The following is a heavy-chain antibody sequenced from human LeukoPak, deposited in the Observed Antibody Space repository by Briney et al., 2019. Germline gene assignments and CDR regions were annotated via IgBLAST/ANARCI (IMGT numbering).Heavy chain of an antibody. V-gene: IGHV1-2*02. Sequence: ASVKVSCKASGYIFTGYYMHWVRQAPGQGREWMGWINPNSGDTNYAQKFQGRVTITRDTAISTAYMELSRLRSDDTAVYYCARVRYRLAETYIDYWGQGTLVTVSS. J-gene: IGHJ4*02. D-gene: IGHD3-16*01. CDR3: ARVRYRLAETYIDY. CDR1: GYIFTGYY. CDR2: INPNSGDT.